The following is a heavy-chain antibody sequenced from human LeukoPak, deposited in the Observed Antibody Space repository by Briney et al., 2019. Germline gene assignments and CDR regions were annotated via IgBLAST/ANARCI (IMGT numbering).Heavy chain of an antibody. CDR2: IKQDGSEM. J-gene: IGHJ4*02. CDR1: GFTFRSYW. D-gene: IGHD1-26*01. V-gene: IGHV3-7*01. Sequence: GGSLRLSCAASGFTFRSYWMDWVRQAPGKGLEWVANIKQDGSEMYYVDSVKGRFTISRDNTKNSLFLHMSSLRVEDTAVYFCARDAGAGWELLGRNDYWGQGTLVTVSS. CDR3: ARDAGAGWELLGRNDY.